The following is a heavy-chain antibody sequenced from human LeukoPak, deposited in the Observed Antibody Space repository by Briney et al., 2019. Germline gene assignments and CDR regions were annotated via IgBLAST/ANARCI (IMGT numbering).Heavy chain of an antibody. V-gene: IGHV4-34*01. J-gene: IGHJ6*02. CDR2: INHSGST. D-gene: IGHD5-24*01. CDR3: ARGLRDGFYYYYGMDV. Sequence: SSETLSLTCAVYGGSFSGYYWSWIRQPPGKGLEWIGEINHSGSTNYNPSLKSRVTISVDTSKNQFSLKLSSVTAADTAVYYCARGLRDGFYYYYGMDVWGQGTTVTVSS. CDR1: GGSFSGYY.